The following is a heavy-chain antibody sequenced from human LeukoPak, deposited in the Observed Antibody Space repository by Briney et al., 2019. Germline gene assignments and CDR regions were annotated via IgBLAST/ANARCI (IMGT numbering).Heavy chain of an antibody. J-gene: IGHJ6*03. Sequence: GGSLRLSCAASGFTFDSYLMHWVRQAPGKGLVWVSRINSDGSSPTYADSVKGRFTISRDNAKNTLYLQMNSLRAEDTAVYYCARVGGSSWGYFYYHMDVWGKGTAVTVSS. CDR3: ARVGGSSWGYFYYHMDV. V-gene: IGHV3-74*01. CDR2: INSDGSSP. D-gene: IGHD6-13*01. CDR1: GFTFDSYL.